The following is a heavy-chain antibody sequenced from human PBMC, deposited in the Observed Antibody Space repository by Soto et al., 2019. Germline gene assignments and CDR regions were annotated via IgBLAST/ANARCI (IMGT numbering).Heavy chain of an antibody. D-gene: IGHD3-22*01. V-gene: IGHV1-18*04. CDR2: ISAYNGNT. CDR1: GYTFTSYG. CDR3: ASQQSQYYYDSSGFHTVSD. Sequence: QVQLVQSGAEVKKPGASVKVSCKASGYTFTSYGIIWVRQAPGQGLEWMGWISAYNGNTNYAQKLQGRVTMTTDTSTSTAYMELRSLRCDDTAVYYCASQQSQYYYDSSGFHTVSDWGQGTLVTVSS. J-gene: IGHJ1*01.